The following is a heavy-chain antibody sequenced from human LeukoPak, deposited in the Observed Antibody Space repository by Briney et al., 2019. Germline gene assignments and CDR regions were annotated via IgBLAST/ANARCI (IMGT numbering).Heavy chain of an antibody. V-gene: IGHV1-2*02. CDR2: INPNSGGT. D-gene: IGHD1-1*01. Sequence: ASVKVSCKASGYTFTGYYMHWVRQAPGQGLEWMGWINPNSGGTNYAQKFQGRVTVTRDTSISTAYMELTRLRSDDTAVYYCARVIAGTPSFAYWGQGTLVTVSS. CDR3: ARVIAGTPSFAY. CDR1: GYTFTGYY. J-gene: IGHJ4*02.